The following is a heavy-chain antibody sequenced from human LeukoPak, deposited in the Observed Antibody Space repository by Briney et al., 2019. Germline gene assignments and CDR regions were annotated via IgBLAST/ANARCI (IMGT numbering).Heavy chain of an antibody. D-gene: IGHD3-10*01. V-gene: IGHV1-18*01. CDR3: ARGSGSPYYYYMDV. CDR2: ISVYNGKT. J-gene: IGHJ6*03. Sequence: ASVKVSCQASGYMFTSYAIHWVREAPGQGLEWLGWISVYNGKTDYAEGLQGRVTMTTDRSTNTVFMELRSLRSDDTAIYFCARGSGSPYYYYMDVWGKGTAVTVSS. CDR1: GYMFTSYA.